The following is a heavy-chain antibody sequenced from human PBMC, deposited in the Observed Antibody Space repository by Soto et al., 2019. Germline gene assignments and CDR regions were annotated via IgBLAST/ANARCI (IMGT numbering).Heavy chain of an antibody. Sequence: ASVKVSCKASGYAFTWFNIHWVRQAPGQRLEWMGWINAGNGNTKYSLKLQDRVTVTRDTSTSTVYMELNSLTSEDTAIYYCARDNSRTFPAAPGDKKSDSSGWWFDPWGQGTLVTVSS. CDR1: GYAFTWFN. CDR2: INAGNGNT. D-gene: IGHD6-13*01. J-gene: IGHJ5*02. V-gene: IGHV1-3*01. CDR3: ARDNSRTFPAAPGDKKSDSSGWWFDP.